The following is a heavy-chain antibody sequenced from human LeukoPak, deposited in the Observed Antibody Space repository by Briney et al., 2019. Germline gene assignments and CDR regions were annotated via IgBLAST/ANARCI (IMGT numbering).Heavy chain of an antibody. CDR3: ASYGDYPYFFDY. V-gene: IGHV4-39*07. Sequence: NTSETLSLTCTVSGGSISTCCSYWGWIRQPPGKGLEWIGTIYYSGSTYYNPSLKSRVTMSVDTSKNQLSLKLSSVTAADTAVYYCASYGDYPYFFDYWGQGTLVTVSS. D-gene: IGHD4-17*01. J-gene: IGHJ4*02. CDR2: IYYSGST. CDR1: GGSISTCCSY.